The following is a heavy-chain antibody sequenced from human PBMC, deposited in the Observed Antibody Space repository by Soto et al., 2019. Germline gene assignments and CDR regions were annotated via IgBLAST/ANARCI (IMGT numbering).Heavy chain of an antibody. V-gene: IGHV3-74*01. CDR2: INSDGSST. D-gene: IGHD5-18*01. CDR3: ASEQLRSRYYYYYGMDV. J-gene: IGHJ6*02. CDR1: GFTFSSYW. Sequence: GGSLRLSCAASGFTFSSYWMHWVRQAPEKGLVWVSRINSDGSSTSYADSVKGRFTISRDNAKNTLYLQMNSLRAEETAVCYCASEQLRSRYYYYYGMDVWGQGTTVTVSS.